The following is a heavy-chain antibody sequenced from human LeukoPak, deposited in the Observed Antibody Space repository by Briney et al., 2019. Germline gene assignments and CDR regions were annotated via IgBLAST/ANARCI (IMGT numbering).Heavy chain of an antibody. V-gene: IGHV1-2*02. J-gene: IGHJ6*03. CDR1: GYTFTGYY. CDR2: INPNSGGT. D-gene: IGHD2-2*01. CDR3: ARAGCSSTSCYHYYYYMDV. Sequence: ASVKVSCKASGYTFTGYYMHWVRQAPGQGLEWMGWINPNSGGTNYAQKLQGRVTMTTDTSTSTAYMELRSLRSDDTAVYYCARAGCSSTSCYHYYYYMDVWGKGTTVTISS.